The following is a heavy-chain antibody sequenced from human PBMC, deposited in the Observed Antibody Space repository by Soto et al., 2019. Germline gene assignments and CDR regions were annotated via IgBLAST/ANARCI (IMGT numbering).Heavy chain of an antibody. CDR2: IYYSGST. CDR1: GGSISSYY. D-gene: IGHD3-22*01. Sequence: SETLSLTCTVSGGSISSYYWSWIRQPPGKGLEWIGYIYYSGSTNYNPSLKSRVTISVDTSKNQFSLKLSSVTAADTAVYYCARVVIKYYDSSGYYYDYWGQGTLVTVSS. J-gene: IGHJ4*02. V-gene: IGHV4-59*01. CDR3: ARVVIKYYDSSGYYYDY.